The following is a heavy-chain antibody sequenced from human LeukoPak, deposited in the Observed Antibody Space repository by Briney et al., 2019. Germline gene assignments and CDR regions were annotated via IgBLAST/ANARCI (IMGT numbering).Heavy chain of an antibody. CDR1: GGTFSSYA. V-gene: IGHV1-69*01. D-gene: IGHD2-15*01. CDR2: IIPIFGTA. Sequence: GSSVKVSCKASGGTFSSYAISWVRQAPGQGLEWMGGIIPIFGTANYAQKFQGRVTITADESTSTAYMELSSLRSEDTAVYYCARGREELGYCSGGSCYYFDYWGQGILVTVSS. J-gene: IGHJ4*02. CDR3: ARGREELGYCSGGSCYYFDY.